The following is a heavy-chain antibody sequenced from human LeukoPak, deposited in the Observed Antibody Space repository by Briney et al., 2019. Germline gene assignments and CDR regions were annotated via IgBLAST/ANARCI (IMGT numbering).Heavy chain of an antibody. CDR3: ARDRGYSTFDY. CDR1: AFTCSNYW. CDR2: IKEDGSEI. D-gene: IGHD4-23*01. V-gene: IGHV3-7*01. J-gene: IGHJ4*02. Sequence: GGSLRLSCAASAFTCSNYWMSWVRQAPGKGLEWVANIKEDGSEINYVASVKGRFTISRDNAKNSLYLQMNSLRVDDTAVYYCARDRGYSTFDYWGQGTLVTVSS.